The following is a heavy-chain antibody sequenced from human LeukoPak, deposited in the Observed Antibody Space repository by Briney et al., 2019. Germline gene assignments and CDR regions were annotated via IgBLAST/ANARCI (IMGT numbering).Heavy chain of an antibody. CDR3: ARVGRDGYNNWFDP. Sequence: GGSLRLSCAASGFTVSSNYMSWVRQAPGKGLEWVSVIYSGGSTYYADSVKGRFTISRDNSKNTLYLQMNSLRAEDTAVYYCARVGRDGYNNWFDPWGQGTLVTVSS. CDR2: IYSGGST. CDR1: GFTVSSNY. D-gene: IGHD5-24*01. J-gene: IGHJ5*02. V-gene: IGHV3-66*01.